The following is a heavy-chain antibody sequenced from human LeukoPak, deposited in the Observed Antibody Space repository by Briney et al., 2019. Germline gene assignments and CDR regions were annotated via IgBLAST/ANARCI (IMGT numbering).Heavy chain of an antibody. CDR3: ARALRGDIMTGYYYNFDY. Sequence: ASVKVSCKASGYTFTGYYMHWVRQAPGQGLEWMGWINPNSGGTNYAQKFQGRVTMTRNTSINSAYMELSSLRSEDTAVYYCARALRGDIMTGYYYNFDYWGQGTLVTVSS. CDR2: INPNSGGT. J-gene: IGHJ4*02. CDR1: GYTFTGYY. V-gene: IGHV1-2*02. D-gene: IGHD3-9*01.